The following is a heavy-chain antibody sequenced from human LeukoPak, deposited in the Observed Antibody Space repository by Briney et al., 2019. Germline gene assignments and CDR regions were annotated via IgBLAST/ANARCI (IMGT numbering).Heavy chain of an antibody. D-gene: IGHD1-26*01. CDR3: AKDPSGNYFPNWFDP. Sequence: PGGSLRLPCGASGFTFSNYAMSWVRQAPGKGLEWVSAISGSGGTTYYADSVKGRFTISRDNSNNTLYLQMNSLRAEDTAVYYCAKDPSGNYFPNWFDPWGQGTLVTVSS. CDR2: ISGSGGTT. V-gene: IGHV3-23*01. J-gene: IGHJ5*02. CDR1: GFTFSNYA.